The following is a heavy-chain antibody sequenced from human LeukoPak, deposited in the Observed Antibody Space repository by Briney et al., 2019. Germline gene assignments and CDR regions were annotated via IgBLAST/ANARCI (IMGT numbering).Heavy chain of an antibody. CDR1: GGSFSGYY. J-gene: IGHJ4*02. CDR2: IKHSGST. V-gene: IGHV4-34*01. CDR3: ARGSPGVGSYFDY. D-gene: IGHD2-8*01. Sequence: SETLSLTCAVYGGSFSGYYWSWIRQPPGKGLEWIGEIKHSGSTNYNPSLKSRVTISVETSKNQFSLKLTSVTAADTAVYYCARGSPGVGSYFDYWGQGALVTASS.